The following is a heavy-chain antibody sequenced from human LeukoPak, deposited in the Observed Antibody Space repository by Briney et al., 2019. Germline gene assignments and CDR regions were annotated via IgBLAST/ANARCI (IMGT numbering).Heavy chain of an antibody. CDR3: ERATLSLRRRSTGGEPGY. CDR2: INPNSGGT. D-gene: IGHD2-2*01. V-gene: IGHV1-2*02. Sequence: ASVKVSCKASGYTFTGYYMHWVRQAPGQGLEWMGLINPNSGGTNYAQKFQGRVTMTRGTSISTAYMELSRLRSDDTAVYYCERATLSLRRRSTGGEPGYWGQGTLVTVSS. CDR1: GYTFTGYY. J-gene: IGHJ4*02.